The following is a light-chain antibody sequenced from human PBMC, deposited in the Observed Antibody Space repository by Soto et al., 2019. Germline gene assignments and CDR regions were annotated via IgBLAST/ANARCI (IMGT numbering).Light chain of an antibody. Sequence: DIQMTQSPSTLSASVGDRVTITCRASQSISSWLAWYQQKPGKAPKLLIYDASSLESGVPSRFSGHGSGTEFTLTISSLQPDDFATYYCQQYSGNSFTFGQGTKLEI. CDR1: QSISSW. CDR3: QQYSGNSFT. V-gene: IGKV1-5*01. CDR2: DAS. J-gene: IGKJ2*01.